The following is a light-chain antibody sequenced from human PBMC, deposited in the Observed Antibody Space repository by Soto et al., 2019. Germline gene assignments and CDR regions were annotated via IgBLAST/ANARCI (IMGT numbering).Light chain of an antibody. J-gene: IGKJ5*01. CDR1: QSISSW. Sequence: DMLIPQSPSTLPASGAYRVTITCRASQSISSWLAWYQQKPGKAPKLLSYDASSLESGVPSRFSGSGSGTEFTLTISSLQPDDFAVYSCQQRNNWPRSTFGQGTRLEI. CDR3: QQRNNWPRST. V-gene: IGKV1-5*01. CDR2: DAS.